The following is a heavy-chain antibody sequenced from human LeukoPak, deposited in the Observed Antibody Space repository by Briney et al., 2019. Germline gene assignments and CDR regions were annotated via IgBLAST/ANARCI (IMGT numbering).Heavy chain of an antibody. CDR1: GGSISSYY. Sequence: SETLSLTCTVSGGSISSYYWSWIRQPAGKGLEWIGRIYTSGSTNYNRSLKSRVTMSVDTSKNQFSLKLSSVTAADTAVYYCARDQLSITIFGVVTDDAFDIWGQGTMVTVSS. V-gene: IGHV4-4*07. CDR3: ARDQLSITIFGVVTDDAFDI. CDR2: IYTSGST. D-gene: IGHD3-3*01. J-gene: IGHJ3*02.